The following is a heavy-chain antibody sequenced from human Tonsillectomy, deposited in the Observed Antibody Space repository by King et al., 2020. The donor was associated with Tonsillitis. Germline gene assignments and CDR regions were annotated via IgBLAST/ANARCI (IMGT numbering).Heavy chain of an antibody. CDR2: ISYDGSNK. D-gene: IGHD3-22*01. CDR1: GFTFRTYA. CDR3: ARSYYDSSGYLSY. Sequence: VQLVESGGGVVQPGRSLRLSCAASGFTFRTYAMHWVRQDPGKGLEWVAVISYDGSNKFYADSVKGRFIISRDNSKNTLYLQMNSLRAEDTAVYYCARSYYDSSGYLSYWGQGTLVTVSS. J-gene: IGHJ4*02. V-gene: IGHV3-30*04.